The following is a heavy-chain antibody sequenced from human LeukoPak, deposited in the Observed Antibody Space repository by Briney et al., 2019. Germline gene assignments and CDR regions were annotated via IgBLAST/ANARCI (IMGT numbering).Heavy chain of an antibody. D-gene: IGHD3-10*01. J-gene: IGHJ4*02. Sequence: GRSLRLSCAASGFTFSSYAMHWVRQAPGKGLEWVAVISYDGSNKYYADSVKGRFTISRDNSKNTLYLQMNSLRAEDTAVYYCAKDHHYGSGSYPGAFDYWGQGTLVTVSS. CDR3: AKDHHYGSGSYPGAFDY. CDR1: GFTFSSYA. V-gene: IGHV3-30-3*01. CDR2: ISYDGSNK.